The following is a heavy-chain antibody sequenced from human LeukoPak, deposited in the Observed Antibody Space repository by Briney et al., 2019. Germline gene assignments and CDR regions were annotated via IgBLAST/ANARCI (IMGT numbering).Heavy chain of an antibody. CDR1: GGSIGNGGYF. CDR2: IYDSVTT. V-gene: IGHV4-31*03. J-gene: IGHJ4*02. D-gene: IGHD6-19*01. CDR3: ARERSSGWYRF. Sequence: SETLSLTCTVSGGSIGNGGYFWTWLRQYPGKGLEWIGYIYDSVTTYYNPSLKSRVAISLDRSKNQFSLNLTSATAADRAVCYCARERSSGWYRFWGQGILVAVSS.